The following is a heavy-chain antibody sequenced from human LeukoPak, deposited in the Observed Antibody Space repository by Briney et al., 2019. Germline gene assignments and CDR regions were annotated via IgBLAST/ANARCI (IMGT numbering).Heavy chain of an antibody. D-gene: IGHD1-7*01. J-gene: IGHJ4*02. CDR1: GFTFSSYS. CDR3: AKERLELRSLDY. V-gene: IGHV3-33*06. CDR2: IWYDGSNK. Sequence: GGSLRLSCAASGFTFSSYSMHWARQAPGKGLEWVAVIWYDGSNKYYADSVKGRFTISRDNSKNTLYLQMNSLRAEDTAVYYCAKERLELRSLDYWGQGTLVTVSS.